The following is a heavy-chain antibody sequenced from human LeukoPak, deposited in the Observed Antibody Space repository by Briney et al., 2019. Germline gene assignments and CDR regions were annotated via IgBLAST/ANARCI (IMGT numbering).Heavy chain of an antibody. CDR1: GYSISNGYY. D-gene: IGHD3-16*01. CDR2: IFESGST. V-gene: IGHV4-38-2*01. J-gene: IGHJ3*02. CDR3: ARHSQWGIIPWAFDI. Sequence: PSETLSLTCAVSGYSISNGYYCGWVRQPPGKGLEWIATIFESGSTYYSPSLKSRVAISVDTSRNQFSLKLSSVTAADTAVYFCARHSQWGIIPWAFDIWGQGTMVTVSS.